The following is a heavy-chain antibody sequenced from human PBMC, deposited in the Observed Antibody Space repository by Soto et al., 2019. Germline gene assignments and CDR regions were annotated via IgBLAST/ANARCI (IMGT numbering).Heavy chain of an antibody. D-gene: IGHD3-9*01. Sequence: QVQLVQSGAEVKKPGSSVKVSCKASGGTFSCYAISWVRQAPGQGLEWMGGIIPIFGTANYAQKFQGRVTITADESTSTAYMELSSLRSEDTAVYYCARLYYDILTGYYKSWFDPWGQGTLVTVSS. V-gene: IGHV1-69*01. J-gene: IGHJ5*02. CDR2: IIPIFGTA. CDR1: GGTFSCYA. CDR3: ARLYYDILTGYYKSWFDP.